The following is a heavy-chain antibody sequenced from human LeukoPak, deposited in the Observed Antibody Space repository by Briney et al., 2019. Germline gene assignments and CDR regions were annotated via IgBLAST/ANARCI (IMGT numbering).Heavy chain of an antibody. D-gene: IGHD6-19*01. J-gene: IGHJ4*02. V-gene: IGHV3-23*01. CDR3: AKASRQGAVASPLDY. Sequence: GGSLRLSCAASGFMFTTYAMSWVRQAPGKGLEWVSAIGGDGDRTYYADSVKGRFTISRDNSKDTAFLQMNSLRAEDTAVYYCAKASRQGAVASPLDYWGQGTLVTVSS. CDR2: IGGDGDRT. CDR1: GFMFTTYA.